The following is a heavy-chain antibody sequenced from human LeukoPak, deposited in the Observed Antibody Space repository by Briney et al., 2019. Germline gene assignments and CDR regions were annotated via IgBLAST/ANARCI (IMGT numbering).Heavy chain of an antibody. J-gene: IGHJ3*02. Sequence: SETLSLTCTVSGYFISSGFYWGWIRQPPGKGLEWIGSIYYSGSTYYSPSLKSRVAISVDTSKNQFSLKLSSVTAADTAVYYCANYCSSSSCHTRRAFDIWGQGTMVTVSS. CDR1: GYFISSGFY. CDR2: IYYSGST. V-gene: IGHV4-38-2*02. D-gene: IGHD2-2*02. CDR3: ANYCSSSSCHTRRAFDI.